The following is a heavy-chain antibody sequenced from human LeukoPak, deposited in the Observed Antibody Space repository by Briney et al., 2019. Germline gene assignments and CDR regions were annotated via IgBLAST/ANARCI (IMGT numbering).Heavy chain of an antibody. CDR2: INSDGNKT. CDR3: ARESPGIAVSSAFDI. Sequence: GGSLRLSCAASGFTFSSYWMHWVRQAPGKGLVWVSRINSDGNKTNYADSVKGRFTLSRGNAENTLYLQMNSLRAEDTAVYYCARESPGIAVSSAFDIWGQGTMVTVSS. CDR1: GFTFSSYW. D-gene: IGHD6-19*01. V-gene: IGHV3-74*01. J-gene: IGHJ3*02.